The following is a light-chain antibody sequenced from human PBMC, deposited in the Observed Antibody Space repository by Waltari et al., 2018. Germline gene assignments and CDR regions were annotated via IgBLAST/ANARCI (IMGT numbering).Light chain of an antibody. J-gene: IGKJ1*01. CDR2: SAS. Sequence: EIVLTQPPATLSFSPGERVTLSCRASQSVTSSYLAWYQQKPGQAPRLLIYSASNRATGIPDRFSGSGSGTDFTLTISRLEPEDFAVYCCQQYGSSPPTFGQGTKVEIK. CDR3: QQYGSSPPT. CDR1: QSVTSSY. V-gene: IGKV3-20*01.